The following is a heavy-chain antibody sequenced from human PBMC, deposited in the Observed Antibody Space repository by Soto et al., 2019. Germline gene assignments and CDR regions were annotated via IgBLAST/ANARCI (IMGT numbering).Heavy chain of an antibody. J-gene: IGHJ4*02. V-gene: IGHV4-39*01. CDR1: GGSISSSSYY. CDR3: ARRDSSGYDYYFDY. Sequence: QLQLQESGPGLVKPSETLSLTCTVSGGSISSSSYYWGWIRQPPGKGLEWIGSIYYSGSTYYNPSLKSRVTXXVXTXXNQFSLKLSSVTAADTAVYYCARRDSSGYDYYFDYWGQGTLVTVSS. D-gene: IGHD3-22*01. CDR2: IYYSGST.